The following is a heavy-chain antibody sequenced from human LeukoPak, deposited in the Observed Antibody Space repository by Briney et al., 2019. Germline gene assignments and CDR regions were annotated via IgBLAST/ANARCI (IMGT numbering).Heavy chain of an antibody. V-gene: IGHV3-33*06. CDR1: GFTFSSYG. CDR3: AKDTDSGYDCVFDY. CDR2: IWYDGSNR. J-gene: IGHJ4*02. Sequence: PGGSLRLSCAASGFTFSSYGMHWVRQAPGKGLEWVAVIWYDGSNRYYADSVKGRFTISRDNSKNTLYLQMNSLRAEDTAVYYCAKDTDSGYDCVFDYWGQGTLVTVSS. D-gene: IGHD5-12*01.